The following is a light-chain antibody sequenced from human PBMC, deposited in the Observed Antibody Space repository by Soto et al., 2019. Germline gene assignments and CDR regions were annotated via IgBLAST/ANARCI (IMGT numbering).Light chain of an antibody. CDR3: HQSYSTPQT. Sequence: DIQMTQSPSSLSASVGDRVTITCRASQSISSFLNWYQQKPGKAPEVLIYYATSRFQDGVPSRFSGSGSGTDFTLTISSLQPEDWATYYCHQSYSTPQTFGQGTKVEIK. CDR2: ATS. V-gene: IGKV1-39*01. CDR1: QSISSF. J-gene: IGKJ1*01.